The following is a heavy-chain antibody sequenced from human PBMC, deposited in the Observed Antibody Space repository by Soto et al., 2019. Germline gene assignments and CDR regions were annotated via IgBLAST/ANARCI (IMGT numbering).Heavy chain of an antibody. D-gene: IGHD4-4*01. CDR1: GFTFSSYA. CDR2: ISYEGSNK. CDR3: ARVLGGMATVPFDY. V-gene: IGHV3-30-3*01. J-gene: IGHJ4*02. Sequence: AGGSLRLSCAASGFTFSSYAMHGVRQAPGTGLEWVAVISYEGSNKYYADSVKGRFTISRDNSKNTLHLQMNSLRTEDTAVYYCARVLGGMATVPFDYWGQGALVTVSS.